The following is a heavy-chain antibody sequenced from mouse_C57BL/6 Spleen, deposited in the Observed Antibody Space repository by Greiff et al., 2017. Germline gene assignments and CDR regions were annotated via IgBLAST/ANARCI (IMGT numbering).Heavy chain of an antibody. CDR1: GYSFTGYY. Sequence: EVMLVESGPELVKPGASVKISCKASGYSFTGYYMHWVKQSHGNILDWIGYIYPYNGVSSYNQKFKGKATLTVDKSSSTAYMELRSLTSEDSAVYYFEEGYFDVWGTGTTVTVSS. V-gene: IGHV1-31*01. CDR2: IYPYNGVS. J-gene: IGHJ1*03. CDR3: EEGYFDV.